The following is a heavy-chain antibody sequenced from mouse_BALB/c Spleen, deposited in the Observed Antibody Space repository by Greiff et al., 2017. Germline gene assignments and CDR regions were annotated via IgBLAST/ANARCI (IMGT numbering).Heavy chain of an antibody. CDR2: ISSGSSTI. V-gene: IGHV5-17*02. CDR3: ARGGVTGGFAY. D-gene: IGHD2-3*01. CDR1: GFTFSSFG. Sequence: EVKLVESGGGLVQPGGSRKLSCAASGFTFSSFGMHWVRQAPEKGLEWVAYISSGSSTIYYADTVKGRFTISRDNPKNTLFLQMTSLRSEDTAMYYCARGGVTGGFAYWGQGTLVTVSA. J-gene: IGHJ3*01.